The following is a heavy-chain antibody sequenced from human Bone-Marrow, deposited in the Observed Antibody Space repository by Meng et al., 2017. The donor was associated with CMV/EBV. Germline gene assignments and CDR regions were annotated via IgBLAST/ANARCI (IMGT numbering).Heavy chain of an antibody. V-gene: IGHV4-38-2*02. CDR3: ASSWLYNWFDP. CDR2: IYHSGST. CDR1: GYSISSGYY. Sequence: SETLSLTCTVSGYSISSGYYWGWIRQPPGKGLEWIGSIYHSGSTYYNPSLKSRVTISVDTSKNQFSLKLSSVTAADTAVYYCASSWLYNWFDPCGQGTLVTVSS. J-gene: IGHJ5*02. D-gene: IGHD3-9*01.